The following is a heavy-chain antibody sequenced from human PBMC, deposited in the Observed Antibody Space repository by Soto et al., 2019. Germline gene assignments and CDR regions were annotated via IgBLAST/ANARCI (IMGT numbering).Heavy chain of an antibody. J-gene: IGHJ6*02. V-gene: IGHV3-23*01. CDR2: ISASGGST. CDR1: GFTFSNYA. Sequence: EVQMLESGGGLVQPGGSLRLSCAASGFTFSNYAMGWVRQAPGKGLEWVSAISASGGSTHYADSVKGRFTISRDNSKNTVGLQMHSLIAQDTAVYYCANLVGPGGIREGMDVWGQGTSVTVSS. D-gene: IGHD1-26*01. CDR3: ANLVGPGGIREGMDV.